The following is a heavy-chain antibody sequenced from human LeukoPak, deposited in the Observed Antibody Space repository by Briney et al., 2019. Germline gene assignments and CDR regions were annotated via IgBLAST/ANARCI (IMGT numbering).Heavy chain of an antibody. Sequence: SVTVSCKASGGTFSSYAISWVRQAPGQGLEWVGGIIPIFGTANYAQKFQGRVTITADKSTSTAYMELSSLRSEDTAVYYCARGWGYGAGSQYFDYWGQGTLVTVSS. CDR2: IIPIFGTA. D-gene: IGHD3-10*01. V-gene: IGHV1-69*06. CDR1: GGTFSSYA. CDR3: ARGWGYGAGSQYFDY. J-gene: IGHJ4*02.